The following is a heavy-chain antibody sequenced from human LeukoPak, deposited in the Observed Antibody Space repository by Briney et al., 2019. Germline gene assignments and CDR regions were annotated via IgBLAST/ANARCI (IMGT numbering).Heavy chain of an antibody. D-gene: IGHD5-12*01. J-gene: IGHJ3*02. Sequence: SGGSLRLSCAASGFTFSSSWMNWVRQSPGKGLEWVANIKQDGSEKYYVDSVKGRFTISRDNAKNSLYLQMNSLRAEDTAVYYCARDRRGFYAFDIWGQGTMVTVSS. CDR1: GFTFSSSW. CDR3: ARDRRGFYAFDI. CDR2: IKQDGSEK. V-gene: IGHV3-7*03.